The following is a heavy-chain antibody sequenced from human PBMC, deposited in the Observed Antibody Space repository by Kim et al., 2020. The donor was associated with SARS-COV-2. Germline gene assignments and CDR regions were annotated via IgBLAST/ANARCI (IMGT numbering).Heavy chain of an antibody. V-gene: IGHV4-4*07. J-gene: IGHJ2*01. Sequence: SETLSLTCTVSSGSISSYYWSWIRQPAGKGLEWIGRIYTSGSTNYNPSLKSRVTMSVDTSKNQFSLKLSSVTAADTAVYYCARDPLYYYDSSGYSYWYFDLWGRGTLVTVSS. CDR1: SGSISSYY. CDR2: IYTSGST. CDR3: ARDPLYYYDSSGYSYWYFDL. D-gene: IGHD3-22*01.